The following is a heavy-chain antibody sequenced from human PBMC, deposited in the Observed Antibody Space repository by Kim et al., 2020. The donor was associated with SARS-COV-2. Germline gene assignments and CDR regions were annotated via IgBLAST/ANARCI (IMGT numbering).Heavy chain of an antibody. V-gene: IGHV3-11*01. CDR1: GFTFSDYY. CDR3: ARYRITMIVDAFDI. D-gene: IGHD3-22*01. J-gene: IGHJ3*02. CDR2: ISSSGSTI. Sequence: GGSLRLSCAASGFTFSDYYMSWIRQAPGKGLEWVSYISSSGSTIYYADSVKGRFTISRDNAKNSLYLQMNSLRAEDTAVYYCARYRITMIVDAFDIWGQGTMVTVSS.